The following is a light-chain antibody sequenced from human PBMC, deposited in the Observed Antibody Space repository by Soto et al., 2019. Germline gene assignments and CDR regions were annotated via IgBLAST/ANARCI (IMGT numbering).Light chain of an antibody. Sequence: EIVLTQSPGTLSLSPGERATLSCRASQSVSSSYLAWYQQKPGQAPRLLIYGASSRATGIPDRFSGSGSGTDFTLTISRLEPEDFAVYYCQQYGSTPLTFGGVTNVVIQ. V-gene: IGKV3-20*01. CDR1: QSVSSSY. CDR2: GAS. CDR3: QQYGSTPLT. J-gene: IGKJ4*01.